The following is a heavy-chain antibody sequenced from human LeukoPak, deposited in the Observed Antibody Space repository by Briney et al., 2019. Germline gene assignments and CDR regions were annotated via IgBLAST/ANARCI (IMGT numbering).Heavy chain of an antibody. D-gene: IGHD1-14*01. CDR2: ISAYNGNT. CDR3: ARVTPEPANWFDP. V-gene: IGHV1-18*01. CDR1: GYTFTIYG. J-gene: IGHJ5*02. Sequence: ASVTVSFTCSGYTFTIYGISWGRQAPGQGEGWMGWISAYNGNTNYVQKLQGRVTMTTDTAKSKDYMELRRMRSSDTAGYYCARVTPEPANWFDPWGQGTLVTVSS.